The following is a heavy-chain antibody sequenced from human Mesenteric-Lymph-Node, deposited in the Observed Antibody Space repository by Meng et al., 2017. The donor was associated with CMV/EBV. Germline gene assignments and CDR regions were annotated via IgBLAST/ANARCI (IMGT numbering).Heavy chain of an antibody. CDR2: MNPNSGNT. CDR1: GYTFTSFD. D-gene: IGHD6-19*01. CDR3: ARGPSYSSGFPDC. Sequence: EQLVQSGAEVKKPGASVKVYCKASGYTFTSFDINWVRQATGQGPEWMGWMNPNSGNTGYAQKFQGRVTLTRDTAISTAYMELSSLRSEDTAVYYCARGPSYSSGFPDCWGQGTLVTVSS. J-gene: IGHJ4*02. V-gene: IGHV1-8*02.